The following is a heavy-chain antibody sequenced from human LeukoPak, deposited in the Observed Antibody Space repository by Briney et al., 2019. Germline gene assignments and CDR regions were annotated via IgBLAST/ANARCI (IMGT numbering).Heavy chain of an antibody. D-gene: IGHD1-26*01. Sequence: SETLSLTCSVSGGSIRSNSHYWGWIRQPPRKGLEWMGSVFYTGGTYYNPSLKSRATTSVDTSKNQFSLKLSYVTAEDTAVYYCASWTYSGSFDYWGQGTLVTVSS. J-gene: IGHJ4*02. CDR1: GGSIRSNSHY. CDR2: VFYTGGT. CDR3: ASWTYSGSFDY. V-gene: IGHV4-39*01.